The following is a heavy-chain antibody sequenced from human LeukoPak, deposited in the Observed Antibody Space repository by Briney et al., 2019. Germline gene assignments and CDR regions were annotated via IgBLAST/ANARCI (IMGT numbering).Heavy chain of an antibody. Sequence: GGSLRLSCAASGFTFTNYWMSWVRQAPGKGLELVANIKQDRSEKYYVDSVKGRFTISRDNAKNSLYLHMNSLRVEDTAVYYCGILTLSPGWGQGTLVTVSS. CDR1: GFTFTNYW. CDR3: GILTLSPG. J-gene: IGHJ4*02. D-gene: IGHD2-8*01. CDR2: IKQDRSEK. V-gene: IGHV3-7*01.